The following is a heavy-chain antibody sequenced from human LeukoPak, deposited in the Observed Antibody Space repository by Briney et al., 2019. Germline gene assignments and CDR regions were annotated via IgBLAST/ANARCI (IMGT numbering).Heavy chain of an antibody. J-gene: IGHJ5*02. CDR1: GGSVSGYY. CDR2: VYYSGST. Sequence: SETLSLTCVVSGGSVSGYYWGWIRQPPGRGLEWIGYVYYSGSTNYNPSLKSRVTISVDTSKNQFSLKLSSVTAADTAVYYCARGLDGGWFDPWGQGTLVAVSS. CDR3: ARGLDGGWFDP. D-gene: IGHD3-3*01. V-gene: IGHV4-59*02.